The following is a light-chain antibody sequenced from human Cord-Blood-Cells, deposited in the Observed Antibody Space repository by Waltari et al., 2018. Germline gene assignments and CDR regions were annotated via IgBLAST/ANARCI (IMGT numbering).Light chain of an antibody. CDR1: QSVSSY. Sequence: EIVLTQSPATLSLSPGERATLSCRASQSVSSYLAWYQQKPGQAPRLLIYDASNMATGIPARFSGSGSGTDFTLTISSLEPEDFAVYYCQQRSNWPPITFGQGTRLESK. J-gene: IGKJ5*01. CDR3: QQRSNWPPIT. V-gene: IGKV3-11*01. CDR2: DAS.